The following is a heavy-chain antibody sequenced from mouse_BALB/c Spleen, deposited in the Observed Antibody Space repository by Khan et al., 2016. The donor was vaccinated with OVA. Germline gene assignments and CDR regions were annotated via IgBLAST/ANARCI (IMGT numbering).Heavy chain of an antibody. Sequence: EVQLQESGPGLVKPSQSLSLTCTVTGYSITSDYAWNWIRQFPGNKLEWMGYISYSGSTSYIPSLKSRISITRDTSKNQFFLQLNSVTSEDTATYYCAMGRAYWGQGTLVTVSA. CDR3: AMGRAY. CDR2: ISYSGST. D-gene: IGHD4-1*01. J-gene: IGHJ3*01. V-gene: IGHV3-2*02. CDR1: GYSITSDYA.